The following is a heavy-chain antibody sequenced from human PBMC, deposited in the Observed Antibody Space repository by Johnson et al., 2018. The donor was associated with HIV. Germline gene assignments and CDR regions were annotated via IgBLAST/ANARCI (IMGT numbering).Heavy chain of an antibody. V-gene: IGHV3-33*01. D-gene: IGHD6-6*01. CDR3: ARVVSSLTSPPDI. CDR2: IRYDGTNK. CDR1: GFTFSNYG. Sequence: QVQLVESGGGVVQPGRSLRLSCAASGFTFSNYGMHWVRQAPGKGLEWVAVIRYDGTNKYYADSVKGRFTISRDNSKNTLYLQMNSLRAEDTAVYYCARVVSSLTSPPDIWGQGTMVTVSS. J-gene: IGHJ3*02.